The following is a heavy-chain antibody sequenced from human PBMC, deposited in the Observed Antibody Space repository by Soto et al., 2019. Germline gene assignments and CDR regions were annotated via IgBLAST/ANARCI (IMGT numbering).Heavy chain of an antibody. CDR2: INHSGST. V-gene: IGHV4-34*01. CDR1: GGSFSGYY. CDR3: ARGEIQLWSWYYYGMDV. D-gene: IGHD5-18*01. J-gene: IGHJ6*02. Sequence: PLETLSLTCAVYGGSFSGYYWSWIRQPPGKGLEWIGEINHSGSTNYNPSLKSRVTISVDTSKNQFSLKLSSVTAADTAVYYCARGEIQLWSWYYYGMDVWGQGTTVTVSS.